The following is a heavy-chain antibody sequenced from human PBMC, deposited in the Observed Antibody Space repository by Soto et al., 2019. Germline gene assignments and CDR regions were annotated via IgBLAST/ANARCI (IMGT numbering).Heavy chain of an antibody. CDR1: GFTFSSYA. CDR2: ISGSGGST. CDR3: AKQGYYYDSSGYFDY. D-gene: IGHD3-22*01. Sequence: PGGSLRLSCAASGFTFSSYAMSWVRQAPGKGLEWVSAISGSGGSTYYADSVKGRLTISRDNSKNTLYLQMNSLRAEDTAIYYCAKQGYYYDSSGYFDYWGQGTLVTVSS. V-gene: IGHV3-23*01. J-gene: IGHJ4*02.